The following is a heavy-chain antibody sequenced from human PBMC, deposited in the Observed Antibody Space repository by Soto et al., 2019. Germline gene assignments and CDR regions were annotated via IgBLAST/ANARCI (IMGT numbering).Heavy chain of an antibody. Sequence: VSGPTLVNPTQTLTLTCTFSGFSLSISGMCVSWIRQPPGKALEWLALIDWDDDKYYSTSLKTRLTISKDTSKNQVVLTMTNMDPVDTATYYCAREKYYYGSGSYSNWFDPWGQGTLVTVSS. V-gene: IGHV2-70*01. J-gene: IGHJ5*02. CDR2: IDWDDDK. D-gene: IGHD3-10*01. CDR3: AREKYYYGSGSYSNWFDP. CDR1: GFSLSISGMC.